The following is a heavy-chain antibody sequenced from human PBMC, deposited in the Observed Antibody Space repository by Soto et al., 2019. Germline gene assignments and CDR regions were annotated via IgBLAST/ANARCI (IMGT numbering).Heavy chain of an antibody. D-gene: IGHD4-17*01. CDR2: ISSSSSYI. Sequence: LRLSCAASGFTFSSYSMNWVRQAPGKGLEWVSSISSSSSYIYYADSVKGRFTISRDNAKSSLYLQMNSLRAEDTAVYYCARDRGLGRIHDYGDPNPLDYWGQGTLVTVSS. CDR1: GFTFSSYS. CDR3: ARDRGLGRIHDYGDPNPLDY. V-gene: IGHV3-21*01. J-gene: IGHJ4*02.